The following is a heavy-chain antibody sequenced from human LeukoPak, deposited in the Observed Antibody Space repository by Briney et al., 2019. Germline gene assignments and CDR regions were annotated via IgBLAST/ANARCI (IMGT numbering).Heavy chain of an antibody. CDR1: GGSISSYY. CDR3: ARVVSYYDSGGYYSRYYYYYYMDV. J-gene: IGHJ6*03. CDR2: ICYSGST. V-gene: IGHV4-59*01. D-gene: IGHD3-22*01. Sequence: SETLSLTCTVSGGSISSYYWSWIRRPPGKGLEWVGYICYSGSTNYNPSLKSRVTISVDTSKNQFSLKLSSVTAADTAVYYCARVVSYYDSGGYYSRYYYYYYMDVWGKGTTVTISS.